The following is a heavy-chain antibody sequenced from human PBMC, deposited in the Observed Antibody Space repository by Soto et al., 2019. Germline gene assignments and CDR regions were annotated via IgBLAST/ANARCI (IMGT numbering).Heavy chain of an antibody. V-gene: IGHV4-34*01. J-gene: IGHJ4*02. Sequence: SETLSLTCAVYGGSFCGYYWSWIRQPPGKGLEWIGEINHSGSTNYNPSLKSRVTISVDTSKNQFSLKLSSVTAADTAVYYCARIYYGSGSYYRRYFDYWGQGTLVTVSS. D-gene: IGHD3-10*01. CDR2: INHSGST. CDR1: GGSFCGYY. CDR3: ARIYYGSGSYYRRYFDY.